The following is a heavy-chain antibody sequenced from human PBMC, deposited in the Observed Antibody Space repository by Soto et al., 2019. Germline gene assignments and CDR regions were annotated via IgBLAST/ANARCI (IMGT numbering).Heavy chain of an antibody. V-gene: IGHV1-18*04. CDR1: GYTFFSYG. D-gene: IGHD6-6*01. CDR3: ARDLIAVRPGWFDP. CDR2: ISAYNGNT. Sequence: QVQLVQSGAEVKKPGAAVKVSCKASGYTFFSYGISWVRQAPGQRLEWMGWISAYNGNTNYAQNLQGRVTMTTDTSTSTAYMELRSLRSDDTAVYYCARDLIAVRPGWFDPWGQGTLVTVSS. J-gene: IGHJ5*02.